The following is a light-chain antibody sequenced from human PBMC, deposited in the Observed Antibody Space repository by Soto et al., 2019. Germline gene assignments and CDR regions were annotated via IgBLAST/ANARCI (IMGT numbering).Light chain of an antibody. J-gene: IGLJ1*01. Sequence: QSAWTQPASVSGSPGQSITISCTGSTSDVGAYNYVSWYKHHPGQAPQLMIYEVSNRPSGVANRFSGSKSGNTASLTISGLQADDEGDYYCSSKTSSSSPSVFGTGTKATV. CDR3: SSKTSSSSPSV. CDR1: TSDVGAYNY. CDR2: EVS. V-gene: IGLV2-14*01.